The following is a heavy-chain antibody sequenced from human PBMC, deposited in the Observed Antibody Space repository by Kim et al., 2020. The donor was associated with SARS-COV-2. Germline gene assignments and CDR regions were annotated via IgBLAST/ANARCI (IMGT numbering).Heavy chain of an antibody. D-gene: IGHD2-15*01. Sequence: DSVKGRFTISRDNSKNTLYLQMNSLRAEDTAVYYCASKDCSGGRCYSGSVYWGQGTLVTVSS. J-gene: IGHJ4*02. V-gene: IGHV3-23*01. CDR3: ASKDCSGGRCYSGSVY.